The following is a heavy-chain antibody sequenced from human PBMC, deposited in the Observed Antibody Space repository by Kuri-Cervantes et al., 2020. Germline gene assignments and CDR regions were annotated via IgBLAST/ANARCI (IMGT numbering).Heavy chain of an antibody. V-gene: IGHV3-9*01. Sequence: LSLTCAASGFTFDDYAMHWVRQAPGKGLEWVSGISWNSGSIGYADSVKGRFTISRDNAKNSLYLQMNSLRAEDTALYHCARSHLRGGMDVWGQGTTVTVSS. CDR1: GFTFDDYA. CDR2: ISWNSGSI. J-gene: IGHJ6*02. CDR3: ARSHLRGGMDV. D-gene: IGHD5-24*01.